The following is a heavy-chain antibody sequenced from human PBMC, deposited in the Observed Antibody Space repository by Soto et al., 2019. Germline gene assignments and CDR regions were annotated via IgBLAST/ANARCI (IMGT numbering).Heavy chain of an antibody. Sequence: SVKVSCKASGGTFSSYAISWVRQAPGQGLEWMGGIIPIFGTANYAQKFQGRVTITADKSTSTAYMELSSLRSEDTAVYYCARDGCSSTSCYTRYGYSSYYYGMDVWGQGTTVTVSS. CDR3: ARDGCSSTSCYTRYGYSSYYYGMDV. J-gene: IGHJ6*02. CDR2: IIPIFGTA. CDR1: GGTFSSYA. D-gene: IGHD2-2*02. V-gene: IGHV1-69*06.